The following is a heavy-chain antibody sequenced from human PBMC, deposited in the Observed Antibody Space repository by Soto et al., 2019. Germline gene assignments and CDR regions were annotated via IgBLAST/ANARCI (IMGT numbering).Heavy chain of an antibody. CDR2: VRGNGDHP. CDR3: VKSRGGNNFDFLD. D-gene: IGHD5-12*01. V-gene: IGHV3-64D*06. CDR1: AVTIRSYA. Sequence: GGILRLSCSASAVTIRSYAMHLVLPATEKGLSYVSGVRGNGDHPFYADSVKGRFTISRDNSKNTLYLQMSGLSADDTAAYYCVKSRGGNNFDFLDRGQGVRVTVS. J-gene: IGHJ4*02.